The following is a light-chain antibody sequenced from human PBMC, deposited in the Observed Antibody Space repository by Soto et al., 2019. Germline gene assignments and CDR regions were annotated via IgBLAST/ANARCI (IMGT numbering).Light chain of an antibody. CDR3: QQYDNLPLT. J-gene: IGKJ4*01. CDR2: DAS. CDR1: QEISNH. V-gene: IGKV1-33*01. Sequence: DIQMTQSPSSLSASVGDRVTITCQASQEISNHLNWYQQKPGIAPNLLIYDASHLQSGVPSNFSGRGSGTDFTFAISSLQPEDIATYYCQQYDNLPLTFGGGTKVEI.